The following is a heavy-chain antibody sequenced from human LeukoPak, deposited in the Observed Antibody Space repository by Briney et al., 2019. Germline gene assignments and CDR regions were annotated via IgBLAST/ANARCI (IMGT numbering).Heavy chain of an antibody. CDR2: ISAYNGNT. V-gene: IGHV1-18*01. CDR1: GYSFSSYG. Sequence: GASVTVSCKASGYSFSSYGISWVRQAPGQGLEWMGWISAYNGNTKYAQKLQGRVTMTTDTSTSTAYMELMSLRSDDTAVFYCARGGIVGATRPTYFDYWGQGTLVTVSS. D-gene: IGHD1-26*01. J-gene: IGHJ4*02. CDR3: ARGGIVGATRPTYFDY.